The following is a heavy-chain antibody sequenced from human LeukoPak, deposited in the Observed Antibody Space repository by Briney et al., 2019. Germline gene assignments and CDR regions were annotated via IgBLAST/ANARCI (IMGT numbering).Heavy chain of an antibody. V-gene: IGHV4-34*01. CDR3: AREFSTHSPYYYYYYMDV. CDR1: GGSFSGYY. D-gene: IGHD2-15*01. Sequence: PSETLSLTCAVYGGSFSGYYWSWIRQPPGKGLEWIGEINHSGSTNYNPSLKSGVTISVDTSKNQISLKLSSVTAADTAVYYCAREFSTHSPYYYYYYMDVWGKGTTVTVSS. J-gene: IGHJ6*03. CDR2: INHSGST.